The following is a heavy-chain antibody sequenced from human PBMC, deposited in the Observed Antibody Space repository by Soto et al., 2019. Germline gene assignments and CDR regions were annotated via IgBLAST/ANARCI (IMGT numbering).Heavy chain of an antibody. CDR3: AKRGSSWYLDY. CDR1: GGSISSTSFY. J-gene: IGHJ4*02. V-gene: IGHV4-39*01. Sequence: QLQLQESGPGLVKPSETLSLTCTVSGGSISSTSFYWGWVRQPPGKGLEWIGYIYYRGSTQYNPSLKSRLTIPIDTSKNQFSLNLRSVPAADTAVYYCAKRGSSWYLDYWGQGTLVTVSS. CDR2: IYYRGST. D-gene: IGHD6-13*01.